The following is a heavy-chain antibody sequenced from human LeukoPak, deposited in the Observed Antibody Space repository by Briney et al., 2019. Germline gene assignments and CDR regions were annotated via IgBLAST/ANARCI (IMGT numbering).Heavy chain of an antibody. CDR1: GYTFTSYD. CDR2: ISAYNGNT. Sequence: GASVKVSCKASGYTFTSYDISWVRQAPGQGLEWMGWISAYNGNTNYAQKLQGRVTMTTDTSTSTAYMELRSLRSDDTAVYYCARDLPLIVVVPAATKRNWFEPWGQGTLVTGSS. J-gene: IGHJ5*02. CDR3: ARDLPLIVVVPAATKRNWFEP. V-gene: IGHV1-18*04. D-gene: IGHD2-2*01.